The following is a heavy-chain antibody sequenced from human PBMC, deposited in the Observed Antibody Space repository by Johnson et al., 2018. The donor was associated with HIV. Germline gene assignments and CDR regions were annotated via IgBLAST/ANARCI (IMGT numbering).Heavy chain of an antibody. CDR1: GFTFSSYG. V-gene: IGHV3-30*02. CDR3: ARVKQQVVRVGSDAFDI. CDR2: IRYDETNK. Sequence: QVQLVESGGGVVQPGRSLRLSCAASGFTFSSYGMHWVRQAPGKGLEWVTFIRYDETNKYYADSVKGRFTISRDNSKNTLYLQMNSLRAEDTAVYYCARVKQQVVRVGSDAFDIWGQGTMVTVSS. J-gene: IGHJ3*02. D-gene: IGHD6-13*01.